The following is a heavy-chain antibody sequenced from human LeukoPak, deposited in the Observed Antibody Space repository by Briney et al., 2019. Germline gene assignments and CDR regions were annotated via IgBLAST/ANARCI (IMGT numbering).Heavy chain of an antibody. D-gene: IGHD3-22*01. CDR2: ISYDGSNK. CDR1: GFTFSSYG. V-gene: IGHV3-30*18. CDR3: AKAHSYYYDSSGSIDAFDI. J-gene: IGHJ3*02. Sequence: GRSLRLSCAASGFTFSSYGMHWVRQAPGKGLEWVAVISYDGSNKYYADSVKGRFTISRDNSKNTLYLQMNSLRAEDTAVYYCAKAHSYYYDSSGSIDAFDIWGQGTMVTVSS.